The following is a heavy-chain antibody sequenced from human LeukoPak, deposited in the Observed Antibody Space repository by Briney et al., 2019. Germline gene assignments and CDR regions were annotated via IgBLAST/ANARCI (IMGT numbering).Heavy chain of an antibody. CDR2: ISSSSSYI. CDR1: GFTFSSYS. V-gene: IGHV3-21*01. D-gene: IGHD3-22*01. CDR3: ARDRHSSGYYGPFDY. J-gene: IGHJ4*02. Sequence: GGSLRLSCAASGFTFSSYSMHWVRQAPGKGLEWVSSISSSSSYIYYADSVKGRFTISRDNAKNSLYLQMNSLRAEDTAVYYCARDRHSSGYYGPFDYWGQGTLVTVSS.